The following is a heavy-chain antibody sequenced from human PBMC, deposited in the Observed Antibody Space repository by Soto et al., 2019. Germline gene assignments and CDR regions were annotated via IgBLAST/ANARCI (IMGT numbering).Heavy chain of an antibody. J-gene: IGHJ3*02. Sequence: QVQLVESGGGVVQPGRSLRLSCAASGFTFSSYAMHWVRQAPGKGLEGVAVISYDGSNKYYADSVKGRLTISRDNSKNGLYLQMNSLRAEDTAVYYCARDSPAFDIWGQGKIVTVSS. CDR3: ARDSPAFDI. CDR2: ISYDGSNK. CDR1: GFTFSSYA. V-gene: IGHV3-30-3*01.